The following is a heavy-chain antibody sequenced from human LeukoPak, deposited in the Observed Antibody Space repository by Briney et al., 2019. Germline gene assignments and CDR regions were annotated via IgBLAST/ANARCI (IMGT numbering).Heavy chain of an antibody. V-gene: IGHV1-2*02. CDR2: INPNSGGT. CDR3: AKISFSGCDFSDY. D-gene: IGHD5-12*01. CDR1: GYTFTGYY. J-gene: IGHJ4*02. Sequence: ASVKVSCKASGYTFTGYYMHWVRQAPGQGLEWMGWINPNSGGTNYAQKFQGRVTMTRDTSISTAYMELSRLRSDDTAVYYCAKISFSGCDFSDYWGQGTLVTVSS.